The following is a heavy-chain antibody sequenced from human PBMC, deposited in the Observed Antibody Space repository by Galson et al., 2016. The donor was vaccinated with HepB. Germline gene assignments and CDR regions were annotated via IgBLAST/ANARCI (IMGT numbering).Heavy chain of an antibody. J-gene: IGHJ6*02. Sequence: SVKVSCKVSGYTLTELSMHWVRQAPGKGLEWMGGFDPEDGETIYAQKFQGRVTMTTDTSTSTAYMELRSLRSDDTAVYYCARGGSGSTMLGYYYGMDVWGQGTTVTVSS. CDR1: GYTLTELS. CDR2: FDPEDGET. D-gene: IGHD1-26*01. V-gene: IGHV1-24*01. CDR3: ARGGSGSTMLGYYYGMDV.